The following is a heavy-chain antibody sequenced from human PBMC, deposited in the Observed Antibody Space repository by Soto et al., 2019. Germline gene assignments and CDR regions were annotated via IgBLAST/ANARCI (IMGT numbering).Heavy chain of an antibody. D-gene: IGHD1-1*01. V-gene: IGHV4-39*01. CDR1: GGSISSSNYY. J-gene: IGHJ3*02. Sequence: QLQLQESGPGLVKPSETLSLTCTVSGGSISSSNYYWVWIRPPPGQGLEWIVSIYYSGSTYYNSPLKSRVTITIDTSKNQFSLRLSSVTDADTAVYYCARPSRVERHDASDIWGQGTLVTVSS. CDR2: IYYSGST. CDR3: ARPSRVERHDASDI.